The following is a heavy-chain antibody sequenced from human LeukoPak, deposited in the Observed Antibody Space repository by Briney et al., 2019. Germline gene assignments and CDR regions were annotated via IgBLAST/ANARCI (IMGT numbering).Heavy chain of an antibody. J-gene: IGHJ3*02. D-gene: IGHD6-19*01. CDR3: ARDKGSSGHAFGI. CDR1: GGSISSETYY. V-gene: IGHV4-61*02. CDR2: IYSSGST. Sequence: PSETLSLTCTVSGGSISSETYYWTWVRQPAGKGLEWIGRIYSSGSTSYNPSLKSRVTISVDRSKNQFSLKLSSVTAADTAVYYCARDKGSSGHAFGIWGQGTMVTVSS.